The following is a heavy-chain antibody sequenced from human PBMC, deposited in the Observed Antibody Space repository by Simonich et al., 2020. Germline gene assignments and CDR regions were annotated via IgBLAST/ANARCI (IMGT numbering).Heavy chain of an antibody. CDR3: ARFGGVVAKWFDP. D-gene: IGHD3-3*01. J-gene: IGHJ5*02. V-gene: IGHV1-2*06. CDR2: INPTSGGT. Sequence: QVQLVQSGAEVKKPGASVKVSCKASGYTFTGYYMHWVRQAPGQGLEGIGRINPTSGGTNHAQKVQGRVTMTRDTSISTAYMELSRLRSDDTAVYYCARFGGVVAKWFDPWGQGTLVTVSS. CDR1: GYTFTGYY.